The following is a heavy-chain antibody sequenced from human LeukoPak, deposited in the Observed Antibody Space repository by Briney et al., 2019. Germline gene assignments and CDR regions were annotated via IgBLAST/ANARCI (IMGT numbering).Heavy chain of an antibody. J-gene: IGHJ4*02. V-gene: IGHV3-21*01. D-gene: IGHD2-2*02. Sequence: PGGSLRLSCAASGFTFSSYSMNWVRQAPGKGLEWVSSISSSSSYIYYADSVKGRFTISRDNAKNSLYLQMNSLRAEDTAVYYCARGPSGGYCSSTSCYNVCDYWGQGTLVTVSS. CDR1: GFTFSSYS. CDR3: ARGPSGGYCSSTSCYNVCDY. CDR2: ISSSSSYI.